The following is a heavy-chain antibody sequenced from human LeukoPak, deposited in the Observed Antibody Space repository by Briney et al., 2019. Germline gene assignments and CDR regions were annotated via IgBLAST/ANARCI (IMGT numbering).Heavy chain of an antibody. Sequence: SSVKVSCKASGYTFITYGITWVRQAPGQGRQWWGWIIAYNGNTRYAQKLQDRVTMTRDISTSTVHMELRSVRSDDTAVYYCATLSYYYDNSAYYWLDPWGQGTPVTVSS. CDR3: ATLSYYYDNSAYYWLDP. D-gene: IGHD3-22*01. CDR2: IIAYNGNT. CDR1: GYTFITYG. J-gene: IGHJ5*02. V-gene: IGHV1-18*01.